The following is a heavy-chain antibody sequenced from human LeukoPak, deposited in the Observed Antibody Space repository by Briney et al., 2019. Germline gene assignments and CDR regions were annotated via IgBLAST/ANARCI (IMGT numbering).Heavy chain of an antibody. D-gene: IGHD6-19*01. CDR1: GGSISSYY. CDR2: IYYSGST. J-gene: IGHJ4*02. CDR3: ARAGYSSGWTKVDY. V-gene: IGHV4-59*01. Sequence: PSETLSLTCTVSGGSISSYYWSWIRQPPGKGLEWIGNIYYSGSTNYNPSLKSRVTISVDTSKNQFSLKLSSVTAADTAVYYCARAGYSSGWTKVDYWGQGTLVTVSS.